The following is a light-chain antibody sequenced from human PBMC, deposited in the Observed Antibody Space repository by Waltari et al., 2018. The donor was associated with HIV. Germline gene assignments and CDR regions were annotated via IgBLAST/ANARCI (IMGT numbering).Light chain of an antibody. V-gene: IGLV3-19*01. CDR1: SLRSYY. CDR2: GKN. Sequence: SSELTQDPAVSVALGQTVRITCQGDSLRSYYASWYQQKPGQAPVLVIYGKNNRPSVIPDRFSGSSSGNTASLTITGAQAEDEADYYCNSRDSSGNHWVFGGGTKLTVL. J-gene: IGLJ3*02. CDR3: NSRDSSGNHWV.